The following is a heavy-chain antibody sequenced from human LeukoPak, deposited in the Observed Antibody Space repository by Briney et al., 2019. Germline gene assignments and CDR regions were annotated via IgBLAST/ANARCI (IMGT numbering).Heavy chain of an antibody. V-gene: IGHV3-74*01. D-gene: IGHD1-14*01. Sequence: PGGSLRLSCAASGFTFTDYWMHWVRQVPGKGLVWVSHITSDGSSTGYADSAKGRFTISRDNAKNTLFPQMNSLRAEDTALYYCVRDTPGVGIDYWGQGTLVTVSS. CDR2: ITSDGSST. CDR3: VRDTPGVGIDY. J-gene: IGHJ4*02. CDR1: GFTFTDYW.